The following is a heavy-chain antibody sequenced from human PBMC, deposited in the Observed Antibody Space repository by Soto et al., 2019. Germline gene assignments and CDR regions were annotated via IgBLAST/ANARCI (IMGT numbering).Heavy chain of an antibody. D-gene: IGHD2-15*01. CDR3: ARGVSGGNHTDNWFGP. J-gene: IGHJ5*02. Sequence: SVKVSCKASGGTFSSYAISWVRQAPGQGLEWMGGIIPIFGTANYAQKFQGRVTITADESTSTAYMELSSLRSEDTAVYYCARGVSGGNHTDNWFGPWGQGTLVTVSS. CDR1: GGTFSSYA. V-gene: IGHV1-69*13. CDR2: IIPIFGTA.